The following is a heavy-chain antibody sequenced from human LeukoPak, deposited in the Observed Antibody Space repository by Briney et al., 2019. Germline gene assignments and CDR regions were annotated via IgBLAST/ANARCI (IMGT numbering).Heavy chain of an antibody. D-gene: IGHD3-10*01. CDR2: IYSGGST. Sequence: GGSLRLSCVASGFTFTNHGMTWFRQAPGKGLEWVSVIYSGGSTYYADSVKGRFTISRDNSKNTLYLQMNSLRAEDTAVYYCARDMTGVRDYWGQGTLVTVSS. J-gene: IGHJ4*02. CDR1: GFTFTNHG. V-gene: IGHV3-53*01. CDR3: ARDMTGVRDY.